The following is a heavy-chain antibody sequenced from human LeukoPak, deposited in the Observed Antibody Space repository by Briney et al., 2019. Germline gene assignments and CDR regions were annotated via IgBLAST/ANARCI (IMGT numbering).Heavy chain of an antibody. D-gene: IGHD6-13*01. J-gene: IGHJ4*02. V-gene: IGHV3-48*04. CDR3: ARPHRGVAAAGTDY. CDR2: ISSSGSTI. CDR1: GFTFSSYS. Sequence: PGGSLRLSCAASGFTFSSYSMNWVRQAPGKGLEWVSYISSSGSTIYYADSVKGRFTISRDNAKNSLYLQMNSLRAEDTAVYYCARPHRGVAAAGTDYWGQGTLVTVSS.